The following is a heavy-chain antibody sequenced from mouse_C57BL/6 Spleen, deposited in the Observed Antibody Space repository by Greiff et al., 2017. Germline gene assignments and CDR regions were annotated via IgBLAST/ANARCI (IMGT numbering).Heavy chain of an antibody. D-gene: IGHD1-2*01. J-gene: IGHJ1*03. CDR2: SDPNSGGT. V-gene: IGHV1-72*01. CDR3: ARLNITTNYWYIDV. CDR1: GYTFTSYW. Sequence: QVQLQQPGAELVKPGASVKLSCKASGYTFTSYWMHWVKPRPGRGLEWIGRSDPNSGGTKYNEKFKSKATLTVDKPSSTAYMQLSSLTSEDSAVYYCARLNITTNYWYIDVWGTGTTVTVSS.